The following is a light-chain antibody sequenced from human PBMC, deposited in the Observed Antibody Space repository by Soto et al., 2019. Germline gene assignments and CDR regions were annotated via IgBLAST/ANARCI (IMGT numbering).Light chain of an antibody. CDR2: DVS. V-gene: IGLV2-11*01. Sequence: QSALTQPRSVSGSPGQSVTISCTGTSSDVGGYNYVSWYQHNPGKAPKLMIFDVSARPSGVPDRFSGSKSDNTASLTISGLRAEDEAHYHCCSYAGSRTFVFGGGTKLTV. J-gene: IGLJ3*02. CDR1: SSDVGGYNY. CDR3: CSYAGSRTFV.